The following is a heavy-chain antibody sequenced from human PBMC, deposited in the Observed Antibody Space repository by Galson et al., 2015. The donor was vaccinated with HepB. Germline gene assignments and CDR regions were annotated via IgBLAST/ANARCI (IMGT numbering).Heavy chain of an antibody. J-gene: IGHJ4*02. CDR2: IDHSGTA. D-gene: IGHD3-3*01. CDR1: GGSFSGFY. V-gene: IGHV4-34*01. CDR3: ARFHGISITGQFDY. Sequence: ETLSLTCAAYGGSFSGFYWSWVRQTPKKGLEWIGVIDHSGTAHYSPSLRSRVTISIDTSKNQFSLSLISVTAADTAAYFCARFHGISITGQFDYWGQGILVTVSS.